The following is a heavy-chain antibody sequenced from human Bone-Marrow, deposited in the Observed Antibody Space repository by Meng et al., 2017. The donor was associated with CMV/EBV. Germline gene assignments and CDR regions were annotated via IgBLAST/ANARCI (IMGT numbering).Heavy chain of an antibody. CDR1: GYTFTGYY. V-gene: IGHV1-2*02. D-gene: IGHD5-18*01. CDR2: INPNSGGT. J-gene: IGHJ4*02. Sequence: ASVKVSCKTSGYTFTGYYIHWVRQAPGQGLEWMGWINPNSGGTNYAQKFQGRVTMTRDTSISTAYMELSRLRSDDTAVYYCARVSTGYTAMVAIGFDYWGQGTLVTVSS. CDR3: ARVSTGYTAMVAIGFDY.